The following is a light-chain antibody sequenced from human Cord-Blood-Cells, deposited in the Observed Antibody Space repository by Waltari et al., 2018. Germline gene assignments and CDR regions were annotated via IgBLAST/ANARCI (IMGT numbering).Light chain of an antibody. CDR1: SNDGGGYNY. CDR2: EVS. V-gene: IGLV2-8*01. CDR3: SSYAGSNIV. Sequence: QSALTQPPSASGSPGQSVTISCTGTSNDGGGYNYVSWYQQHPGKAPQLMIYEVSKRPSGVPDRFSGSKSGNTASLTVSGLQAEDEADYYCSSYAGSNIVFGTGTKVTVL. J-gene: IGLJ1*01.